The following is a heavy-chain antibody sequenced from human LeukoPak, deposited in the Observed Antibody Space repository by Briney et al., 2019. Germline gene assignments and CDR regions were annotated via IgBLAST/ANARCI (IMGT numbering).Heavy chain of an antibody. V-gene: IGHV3-64*01. D-gene: IGHD2/OR15-2a*01. CDR2: ISSNGGST. Sequence: PGGSLRLSCAASGFTFSSYAMHWVRQAPGKGLEYVSAISSNGGSTYYANSVKGRFTISRDNAKNSLYLQMNSLRAEDTAVYYCARVLLRYFDYWGQGTLVTVSA. CDR1: GFTFSSYA. J-gene: IGHJ4*02. CDR3: ARVLLRYFDY.